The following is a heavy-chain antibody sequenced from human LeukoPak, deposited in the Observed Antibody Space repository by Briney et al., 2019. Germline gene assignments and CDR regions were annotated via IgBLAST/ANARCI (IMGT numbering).Heavy chain of an antibody. D-gene: IGHD3-22*01. J-gene: IGHJ4*02. CDR1: GYTFTSYY. V-gene: IGHV1-46*01. CDR3: ARGWGLDESSDYSENMFDF. CDR2: TYPSGGST. Sequence: ASVKVSCKASGYTFTSYYMHWVRQAPGQGLEWMGITYPSGGSTSYAQKFQGRVTMTRDTSTSTVYMELSSLRSEDTAVYYCARGWGLDESSDYSENMFDFWGQGTLVTVSS.